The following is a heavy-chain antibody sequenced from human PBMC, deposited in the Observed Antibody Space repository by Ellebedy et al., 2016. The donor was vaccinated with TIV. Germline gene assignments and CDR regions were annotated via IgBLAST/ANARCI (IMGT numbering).Heavy chain of an antibody. CDR3: ARVAITAAVGGGYFDP. J-gene: IGHJ2*01. CDR2: IYYSGST. CDR1: GGSLTNHF. V-gene: IGHV4-59*11. D-gene: IGHD6-13*01. Sequence: MPGGSLRLSCTVSGGSLTNHFWSWIRQSPGKGLEWIASIYYSGSTNYNPSLKSRVTISVDTSRNQISLTLMSSVSAADTAVYYCARVAITAAVGGGYFDPWGRGTLVTVSS.